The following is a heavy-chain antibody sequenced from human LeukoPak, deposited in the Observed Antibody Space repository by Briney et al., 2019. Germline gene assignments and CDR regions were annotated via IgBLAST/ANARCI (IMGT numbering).Heavy chain of an antibody. CDR3: AKHYYDSSGYYDSFDY. CDR1: GFTFSTYW. Sequence: PGGSLRLSCAASGFTFSTYWMSWGRQAPGKGLEWVANIKQDGSEKYYVDSVKGRFTISRDNAKNSLYLQMNSLRAEDTAVYYCAKHYYDSSGYYDSFDYWGQGTLVTVSS. CDR2: IKQDGSEK. D-gene: IGHD3-22*01. V-gene: IGHV3-7*03. J-gene: IGHJ4*02.